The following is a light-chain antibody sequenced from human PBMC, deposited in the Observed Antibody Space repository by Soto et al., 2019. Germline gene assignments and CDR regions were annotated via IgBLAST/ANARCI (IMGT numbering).Light chain of an antibody. CDR1: QSISSW. V-gene: IGKV1-5*01. CDR2: DAS. J-gene: IGKJ1*01. Sequence: IHRTHSPSSVSASVLYRVTITCLASQSISSWLAWYQQKPGKAPKLLIYDASSLESGVPSRFSGSGSGTEFTLTISSLQPDDFATYYCQQYNSYPWTFGQGTKVDIK. CDR3: QQYNSYPWT.